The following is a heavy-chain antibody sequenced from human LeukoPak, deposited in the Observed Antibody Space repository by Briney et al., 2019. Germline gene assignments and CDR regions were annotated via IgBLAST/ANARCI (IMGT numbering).Heavy chain of an antibody. CDR2: IYPGDSDT. CDR3: TRQAGTLTTRWFDP. V-gene: IGHV5-51*01. D-gene: IGHD4-17*01. CDR1: GYNFNNYW. Sequence: GESLQISCKASGYNFNNYWIGWARRMPGKGLEWMGIIYPGDSDTRYSPSFQGQVTISADKSISTTYLQWSSLKASDTAIYHCTRQAGTLTTRWFDPWGQGTLVTVSS. J-gene: IGHJ5*02.